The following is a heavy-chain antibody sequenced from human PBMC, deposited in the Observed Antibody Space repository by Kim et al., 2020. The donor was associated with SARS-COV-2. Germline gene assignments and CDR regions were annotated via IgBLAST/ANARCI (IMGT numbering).Heavy chain of an antibody. CDR2: ISGSGGST. J-gene: IGHJ4*02. Sequence: GGSLRLSCAASGFTFSSYAMSWVRQAPGKGLEWVSAISGSGGSTYYADSAKGRFTISRDNSKNTLYLQMNSLRAEDTAVYYCAKSLGSSSWYSGLDYWGQGTLVTVSS. CDR1: GFTFSSYA. V-gene: IGHV3-23*01. D-gene: IGHD6-13*01. CDR3: AKSLGSSSWYSGLDY.